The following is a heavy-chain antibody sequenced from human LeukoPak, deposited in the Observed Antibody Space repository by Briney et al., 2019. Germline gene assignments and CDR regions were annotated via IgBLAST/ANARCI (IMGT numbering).Heavy chain of an antibody. CDR3: AKHRRSTLVTAYFDS. J-gene: IGHJ4*02. CDR1: GFTFSSYG. Sequence: PGGSLRLSCAASGFTFSSYGMSWVRQAPGKGLEWVSSISSRGDDTTYADSVKGRFTISRDNSKNTLYLQLNSLRVDDAAIYYCAKHRRSTLVTAYFDSWGQGTLVTVSS. D-gene: IGHD2-21*02. V-gene: IGHV3-23*01. CDR2: ISSRGDDT.